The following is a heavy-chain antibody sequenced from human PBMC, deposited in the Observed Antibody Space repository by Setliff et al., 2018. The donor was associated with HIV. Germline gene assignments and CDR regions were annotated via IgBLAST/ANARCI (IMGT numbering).Heavy chain of an antibody. J-gene: IGHJ3*02. CDR3: ASPGAYYYDRSGYYPDAFDI. CDR1: GYSFTNYW. D-gene: IGHD3-22*01. V-gene: IGHV5-51*01. CDR2: IYPGDSDT. Sequence: PGESLKISCKGSGYSFTNYWIGWVRRMPGKGLEWMGIIYPGDSDTRYSPSFQGQVTISADKSISTAYLQWSSLKASDTAMYYCASPGAYYYDRSGYYPDAFDIWGQGTMVTVSS.